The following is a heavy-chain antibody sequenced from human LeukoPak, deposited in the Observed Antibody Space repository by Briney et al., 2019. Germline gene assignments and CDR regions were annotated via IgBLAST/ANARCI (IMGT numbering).Heavy chain of an antibody. CDR1: GFTFSSNA. CDR3: ARAYSSSSGRDAFDS. CDR2: ISSSSSTI. D-gene: IGHD6-6*01. J-gene: IGHJ3*02. Sequence: GGSLRLSCAASGFTFSSNAMHWVRQAPGRGLEWVSYISSSSSTIYYADSVKGRFTISRDSAKTSLFLQMNSLRDEDTAVYYCARAYSSSSGRDAFDSWGLGTLVTVSS. V-gene: IGHV3-48*02.